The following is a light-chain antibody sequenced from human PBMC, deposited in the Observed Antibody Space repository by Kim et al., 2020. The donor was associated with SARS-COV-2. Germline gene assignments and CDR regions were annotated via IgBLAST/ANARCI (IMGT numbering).Light chain of an antibody. J-gene: IGLJ2*01. V-gene: IGLV2-14*04. CDR1: ISDIGNYNY. CDR3: SSYTDRNTVI. CDR2: DVS. Sequence: GQPITISCTETISDIGNYNYVSWYQQHPGKAPKLMIYDVSKRPSGASNRFSGSKSGNTASLTISGLQTEDEADYYCSSYTDRNTVIFGGGTQLTVL.